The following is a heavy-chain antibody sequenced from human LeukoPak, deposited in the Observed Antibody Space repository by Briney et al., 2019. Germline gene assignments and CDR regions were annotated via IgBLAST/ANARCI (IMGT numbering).Heavy chain of an antibody. J-gene: IGHJ1*01. V-gene: IGHV3-23*01. Sequence: GGSLRLSCAASGFTFSSYAMSWVRQAPGKGLEWVSAISGSGGSTYYADSVKGRFTISRDNSKNTLYLQMNSLRAEDTAVYYCAKVQRSNWYGGYFQHWGQGTLVTVSS. CDR3: AKVQRSNWYGGYFQH. D-gene: IGHD6-13*01. CDR2: ISGSGGST. CDR1: GFTFSSYA.